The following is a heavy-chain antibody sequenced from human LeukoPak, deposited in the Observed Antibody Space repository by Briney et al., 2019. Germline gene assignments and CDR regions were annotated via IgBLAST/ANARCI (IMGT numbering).Heavy chain of an antibody. CDR1: GFTSNMYW. CDR3: ARDAGYGGNSDY. Sequence: GGSLRLSCAASGFTSNMYWMTWVRQAPGKGLESVAYINKDGSDKYYVDSVKGRFTVSRDNAQNSLYLQMNSLRAEDTAVYYCARDAGYGGNSDYWGQGTLVTVSS. CDR2: INKDGSDK. V-gene: IGHV3-7*01. J-gene: IGHJ4*02. D-gene: IGHD4-23*01.